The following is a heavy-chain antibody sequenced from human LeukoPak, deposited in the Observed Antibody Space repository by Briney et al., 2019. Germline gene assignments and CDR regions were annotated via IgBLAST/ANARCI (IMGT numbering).Heavy chain of an antibody. CDR3: ARAPPMFLGVIGWFDP. Sequence: AASVKVSCKASGYTFTDYYMHWVRQAPGQGLEWMGWINPNSGGTNYAQKFQGRVTMTRDTSISTAYMELSRLRSDDTAVYYCARAPPMFLGVIGWFDPWGQGTLVTVSS. CDR2: INPNSGGT. CDR1: GYTFTDYY. V-gene: IGHV1-2*02. J-gene: IGHJ5*02. D-gene: IGHD3-10*01.